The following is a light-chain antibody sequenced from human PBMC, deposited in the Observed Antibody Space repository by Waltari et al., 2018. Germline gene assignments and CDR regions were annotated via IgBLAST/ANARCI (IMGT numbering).Light chain of an antibody. J-gene: IGKJ3*01. V-gene: IGKV2-30*02. CDR3: WQGAHVPFT. Sequence: DVVMTQSPLFLPIIPGQPASISCRSSQRLVHSNGNTYLSWFHQKPGQPPRLLIYQVSNRYSGVPDRLSGSGAVTNVTLGISRVETEDLGVYYCWQGAHVPFTFGPGTKLD. CDR1: QRLVHSNGNTY. CDR2: QVS.